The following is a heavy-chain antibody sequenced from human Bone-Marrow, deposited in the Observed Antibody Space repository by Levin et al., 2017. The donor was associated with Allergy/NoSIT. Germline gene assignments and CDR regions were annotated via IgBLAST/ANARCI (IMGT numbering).Heavy chain of an antibody. CDR1: GGSISSGGYY. J-gene: IGHJ4*02. D-gene: IGHD2-15*01. V-gene: IGHV4-31*03. CDR3: ARESSCSGGSCYSWRTTGFDY. CDR2: IYYSGST. Sequence: SQTLSLTCTVSGGSISSGGYYWSWIRQHPGKGLEWIGYIYYSGSTYYNPSLKSRVTISVDTSKNQFSLKLSSVTAADTAVYYCARESSCSGGSCYSWRTTGFDYWGQGTLVTVSS.